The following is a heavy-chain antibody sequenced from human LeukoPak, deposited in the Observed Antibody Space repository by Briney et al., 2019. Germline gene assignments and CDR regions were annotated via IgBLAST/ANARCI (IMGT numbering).Heavy chain of an antibody. CDR2: IRYTGSKE. CDR1: GFTFRSYG. J-gene: IGHJ3*02. Sequence: GGSLRLSCAASGFTFRSYGMHWVRQAPGKGLEWVAFIRYTGSKEYYADSVKGRFTISRDNSKDTLYVQMNSLRAEDTAVYYCAKSYTLTDAFDIWGQGTMVTVSS. D-gene: IGHD2-2*02. CDR3: AKSYTLTDAFDI. V-gene: IGHV3-30*02.